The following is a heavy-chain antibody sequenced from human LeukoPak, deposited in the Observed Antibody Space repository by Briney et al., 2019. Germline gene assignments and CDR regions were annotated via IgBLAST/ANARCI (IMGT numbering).Heavy chain of an antibody. V-gene: IGHV3-74*01. J-gene: IGHJ4*02. CDR2: ISSDGSST. CDR3: ARVVYCTRTSCPLDS. CDR1: GFTFSSYW. Sequence: PGGSLRLSCAASGFTFSSYWMHWVRHAPGKGLGWVSRISSDGSSTSYADSVKGRFTISRDNAKDTLYLQMNSLRAEDTAVYYCARVVYCTRTSCPLDSWGQGTLVTVSP. D-gene: IGHD2-2*01.